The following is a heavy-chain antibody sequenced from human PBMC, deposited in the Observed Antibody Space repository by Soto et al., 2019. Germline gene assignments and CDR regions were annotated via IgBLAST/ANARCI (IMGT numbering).Heavy chain of an antibody. CDR1: GFTFSNYA. CDR3: AKTPRQWLVYFDY. Sequence: GGSLGLSCAASGFTFSNYAMSWVRQAPGKGLEWVSAISNSGGTTYYADSVKGRFTISRDNSKDTLHLQMNSLRAEDTAVYYCAKTPRQWLVYFDYWGQGTLVTVSS. D-gene: IGHD6-19*01. J-gene: IGHJ4*02. V-gene: IGHV3-23*01. CDR2: ISNSGGTT.